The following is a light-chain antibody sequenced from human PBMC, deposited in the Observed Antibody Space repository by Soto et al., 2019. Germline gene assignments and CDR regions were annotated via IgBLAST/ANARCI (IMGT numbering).Light chain of an antibody. CDR2: DAS. CDR3: QQRYNGPIT. CDR1: QSVSSSY. V-gene: IGKV3D-20*02. Sequence: EIVLTQSPGTLSLSPGERATLSCRASQSVSSSYLAWYQQKPGQAPRLLTLDASNRATGISARFSGSGSGTDFTLTISSLEPEDFAVYYCQQRYNGPITFGQGTRLEIK. J-gene: IGKJ5*01.